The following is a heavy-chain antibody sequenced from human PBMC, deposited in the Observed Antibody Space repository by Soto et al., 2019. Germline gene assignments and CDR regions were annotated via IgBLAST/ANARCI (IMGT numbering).Heavy chain of an antibody. CDR1: GVSIHNSHSF. J-gene: IGHJ5*01. CDR2: VYHNGGA. Sequence: PSETLSLTCTVSGVSIHNSHSFWAWIRQPPGKGLEFIGSVYHNGGAHYNSSLKSRVTISVDTAHNQVSLRMRSLTAADTAVYYCGRVVEGATRHTDPDSWGPGILVTVYS. CDR3: GRVVEGATRHTDPDS. D-gene: IGHD2-21*01. V-gene: IGHV4-39*01.